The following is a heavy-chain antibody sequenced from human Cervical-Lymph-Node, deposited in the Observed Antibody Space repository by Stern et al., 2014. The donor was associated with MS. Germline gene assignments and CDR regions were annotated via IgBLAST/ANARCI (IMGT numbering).Heavy chain of an antibody. CDR2: TYYRSKWYN. CDR1: GDSVSSDSDA. CDR3: SRGRYSAFDI. D-gene: IGHD5-18*01. Sequence: VQLVQSGPGLVKPSQTLSLTCAISGDSVSSDSDAWNWLRESPSRGLEWLGRTYYRSKWYNDYAASVESRITINPDTSKNQFSLHLNSVTPEDTAMYYCSRGRYSAFDIWGQGTMVTVSS. J-gene: IGHJ3*02. V-gene: IGHV6-1*01.